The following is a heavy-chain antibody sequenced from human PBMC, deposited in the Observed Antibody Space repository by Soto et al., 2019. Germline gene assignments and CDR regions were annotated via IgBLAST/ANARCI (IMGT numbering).Heavy chain of an antibody. Sequence: QVHLVESGGGVVQPGRSLRLSCADSGFTFSSYGMHWVRQAPGRGLEWVAVISYDGSNKYYADSVKGRFTISRDNSKNTLYLQLNSLRAEDTAVYYCAKDPTWFGELFADPGDCWGQGTLVTVSS. V-gene: IGHV3-30*18. CDR2: ISYDGSNK. CDR3: AKDPTWFGELFADPGDC. CDR1: GFTFSSYG. J-gene: IGHJ4*02. D-gene: IGHD3-10*01.